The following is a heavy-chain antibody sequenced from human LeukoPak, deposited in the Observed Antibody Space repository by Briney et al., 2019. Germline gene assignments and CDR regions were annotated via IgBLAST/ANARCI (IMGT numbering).Heavy chain of an antibody. CDR3: ARDRSDVLRYFDWLYYGMDV. D-gene: IGHD3-9*01. Sequence: QTGGSLRLSCAASGFTVSSNYVSWVRQAPGKGLEWVSVIYSGGSTYYADSVKGRFTISRDNSKNTLYLQMNSLRAEDTAVYYCARDRSDVLRYFDWLYYGMDVWGQGTTVTVSS. V-gene: IGHV3-66*01. CDR1: GFTVSSNY. CDR2: IYSGGST. J-gene: IGHJ6*02.